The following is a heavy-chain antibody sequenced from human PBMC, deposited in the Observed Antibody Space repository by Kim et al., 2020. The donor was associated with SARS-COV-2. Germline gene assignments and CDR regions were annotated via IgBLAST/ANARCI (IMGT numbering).Heavy chain of an antibody. CDR1: GFTFDNYG. CDR3: ARMSSSGWYEY. CDR2: INWNAVST. J-gene: IGHJ1*01. D-gene: IGHD6-19*01. V-gene: IGHV3-20*04. Sequence: GGSLRLSCAASGFTFDNYGMSWVRQAPGKGLEWVSNINWNAVSTGYADSVKGRFTISRDNAKNSLYLQMNSLRAEDTALYYCARMSSSGWYEYWGPGTLVTVSS.